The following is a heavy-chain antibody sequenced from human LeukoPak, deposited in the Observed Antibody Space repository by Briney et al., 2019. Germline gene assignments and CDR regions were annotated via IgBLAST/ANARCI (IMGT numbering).Heavy chain of an antibody. CDR2: ISSSGSTI. J-gene: IGHJ3*02. Sequence: PGGSLRLSCAASGFTFSSYEMNWVRQPPGKGLEWVAYISSSGSTIYYADSVKGRFTISRDNAKISLYLQMNSLRAEDTAVYYCGRESSPEDAFDIWGQGTMVTVSS. V-gene: IGHV3-48*03. CDR3: GRESSPEDAFDI. D-gene: IGHD1-14*01. CDR1: GFTFSSYE.